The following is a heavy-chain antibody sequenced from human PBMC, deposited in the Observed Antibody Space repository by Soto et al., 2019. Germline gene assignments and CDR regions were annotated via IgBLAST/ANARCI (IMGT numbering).Heavy chain of an antibody. D-gene: IGHD3-10*01. CDR2: INVYNGNT. J-gene: IGHJ4*02. Sequence: QVKRVQSGAEVKKPGASVKVSCKASGYTFTSYGISWVRQAPGQGLEWMGWINVYNGNTNYAQKLQGRVTMTTDTSTSTAYLDLRSLRSDDTAVYFCARDTSRGEYDYWGQGTLVTVSS. CDR1: GYTFTSYG. CDR3: ARDTSRGEYDY. V-gene: IGHV1-18*01.